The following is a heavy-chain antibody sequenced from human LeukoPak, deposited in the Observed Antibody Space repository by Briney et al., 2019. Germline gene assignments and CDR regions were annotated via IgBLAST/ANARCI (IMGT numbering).Heavy chain of an antibody. V-gene: IGHV1-3*01. J-gene: IGHJ4*02. CDR1: GYTFTSYA. D-gene: IGHD4-17*01. Sequence: ASVKVSCKASGYTFTSYAMHWVRQAPGQRLEWMGWINAGNGNTKYSQKFQGRVTMTEDTSTDTAYMELSSLRSEDTAVYYCATRRMTTVTTLDYWGQGTLVTVSS. CDR3: ATRRMTTVTTLDY. CDR2: INAGNGNT.